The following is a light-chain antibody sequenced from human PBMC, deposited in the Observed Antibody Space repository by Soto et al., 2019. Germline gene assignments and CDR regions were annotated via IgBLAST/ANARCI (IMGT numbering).Light chain of an antibody. CDR3: QQIYSAPLT. CDR1: ESIRTW. Sequence: DIQRTQSPSTLSGSIGDRVTITFLASESIRTWLAWYQHKPGKAPKLLIYAASSLQSGVPSRFSGSGSETEFTLSISSLQPEDFATYFCQQIYSAPLTFGGGTKVDIK. J-gene: IGKJ4*01. CDR2: AAS. V-gene: IGKV1-39*01.